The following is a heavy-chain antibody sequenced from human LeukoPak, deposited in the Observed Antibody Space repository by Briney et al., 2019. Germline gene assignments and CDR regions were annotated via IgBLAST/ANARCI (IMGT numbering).Heavy chain of an antibody. CDR2: IGSSGRSI. J-gene: IGHJ3*02. V-gene: IGHV3-48*03. CDR3: ARLYSSSSGKAFDI. CDR1: GLTFSNYA. Sequence: GGSLRLSCAASGLTFSNYAMSWVRQAPGKGLERVSYIGSSGRSIYYADSVKGRFTISRDNAKNSLYLQMNSLRAEDTAVYYCARLYSSSSGKAFDIWGQGTMVTVSS. D-gene: IGHD6-6*01.